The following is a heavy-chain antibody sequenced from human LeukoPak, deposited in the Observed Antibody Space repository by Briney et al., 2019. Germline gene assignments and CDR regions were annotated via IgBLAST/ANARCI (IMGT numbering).Heavy chain of an antibody. Sequence: PGGSLRLSCAASGFTFSNAWMSWVRQAPGKGLEWVGRIKSKTDGGTTDYAAPVKGRFTISRDDSKNTLYLQMNSLRAEDTAVYYCARALQPQYSSGWIPFDYWGQGTLVTVSS. V-gene: IGHV3-15*01. D-gene: IGHD6-19*01. CDR2: IKSKTDGGTT. CDR1: GFTFSNAW. CDR3: ARALQPQYSSGWIPFDY. J-gene: IGHJ4*02.